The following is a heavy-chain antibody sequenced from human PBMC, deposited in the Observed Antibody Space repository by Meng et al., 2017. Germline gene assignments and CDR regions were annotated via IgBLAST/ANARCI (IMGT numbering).Heavy chain of an antibody. CDR3: ARVVVATIFSGFDY. CDR1: GGSIRSGGYY. V-gene: IGHV4-31*03. Sequence: QGQRQESGPGLVKPSPTLSLTCTVSGGSIRSGGYYWSWIRQHPGKGLEWIGYIYYSGSTYYNPSLKSRVTISVDTSKNQFSLKLSSVTAADTAVYYCARVVVATIFSGFDYWGQGTLVTVSS. CDR2: IYYSGST. J-gene: IGHJ4*02. D-gene: IGHD5-12*01.